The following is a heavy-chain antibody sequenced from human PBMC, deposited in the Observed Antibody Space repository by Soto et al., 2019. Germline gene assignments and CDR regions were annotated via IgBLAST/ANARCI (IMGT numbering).Heavy chain of an antibody. CDR3: ARLGLRSYLFDY. CDR1: GGSISSYY. Sequence: SETLSLTCTVSGGSISSYYWSWIRQPPGKGLEWIGYIYYSGSTNYNPSLKSRVTISVDTSKNQFSLKLSSVTAADTAVYYCARLGLRSYLFDYWGQGTLVTVSS. CDR2: IYYSGST. V-gene: IGHV4-59*08. D-gene: IGHD4-17*01. J-gene: IGHJ4*02.